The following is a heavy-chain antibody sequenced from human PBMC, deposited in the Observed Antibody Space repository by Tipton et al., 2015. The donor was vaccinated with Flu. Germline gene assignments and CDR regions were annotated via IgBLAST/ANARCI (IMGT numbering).Heavy chain of an antibody. V-gene: IGHV4-39*01. CDR2: IHYSGST. J-gene: IGHJ6*03. CDR1: GASITSSNDY. D-gene: IGHD4-11*01. CDR3: ARHQSPGSDYSNYVSVSGYYYMDV. Sequence: TLSLTCTVSGASITSSNDYWGWIRQPPGKGLEWIGSIHYSGSTYYNPSLKSRVTISVDTSKNQFSLKLSSVTAADTAVYYCARHQSPGSDYSNYVSVSGYYYMDVWGKGTTVTVSS.